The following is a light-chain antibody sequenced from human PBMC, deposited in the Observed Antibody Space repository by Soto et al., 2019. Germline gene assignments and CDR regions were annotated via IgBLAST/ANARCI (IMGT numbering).Light chain of an antibody. Sequence: IQLTQSPSSMSASVGDRVTISCRASQGIGFYLAWYQQKPGNAPKLLIYAASTLQSGVPSRFSGSGSGTNFTLTISSLQPDDFATYYCQQYNSYSPLTFGGGTKVDIK. CDR3: QQYNSYSPLT. CDR1: QGIGFY. CDR2: AAS. J-gene: IGKJ4*01. V-gene: IGKV1-9*01.